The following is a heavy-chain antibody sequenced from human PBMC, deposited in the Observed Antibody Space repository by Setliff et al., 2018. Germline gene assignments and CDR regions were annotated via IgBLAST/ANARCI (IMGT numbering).Heavy chain of an antibody. D-gene: IGHD2-15*01. Sequence: SVKVSCKASGGTFSNYGVSWVRQAPGQGLEWMGGTIPLFGTTDYAQKFHGRVTIITDESTSTAYMELSSLTSDDTAVYYCAREKVVVVAATSYHYYMDVWGKGTTVTVSS. CDR3: AREKVVVVAATSYHYYMDV. CDR2: TIPLFGTT. J-gene: IGHJ6*03. V-gene: IGHV1-69*05. CDR1: GGTFSNYG.